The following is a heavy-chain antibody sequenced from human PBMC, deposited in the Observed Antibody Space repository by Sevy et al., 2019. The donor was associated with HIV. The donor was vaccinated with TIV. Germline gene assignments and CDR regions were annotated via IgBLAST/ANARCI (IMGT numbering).Heavy chain of an antibody. V-gene: IGHV3-53*01. CDR3: ARVVPAAMWGGPFDY. J-gene: IGHJ4*02. CDR1: GFTVSSNY. D-gene: IGHD2-2*01. CDR2: IYSGGST. Sequence: GVSLRLSCAASGFTVSSNYMSWVRQAPGKGLEWVSVIYSGGSTYYADSVKGRFTISRDNSKNTLYLQMNSLRAEDTAVYYCARVVPAAMWGGPFDYWGQGTLVTVSS.